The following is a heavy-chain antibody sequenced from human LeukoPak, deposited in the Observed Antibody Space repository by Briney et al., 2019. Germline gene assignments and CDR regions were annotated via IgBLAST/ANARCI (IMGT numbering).Heavy chain of an antibody. V-gene: IGHV3-66*01. CDR2: IYSGGST. CDR1: GFIVRSHY. J-gene: IGHJ4*02. Sequence: GGSLRLSCAASGFIVRSHYMSWVRQAPGKGLEWVSVIYSGGSTFYADSVKGRFTISRDNSKNTLYLQINSLRAEDTAVYYCAGGRDYGDYAWDYWGQGTLVTVSS. D-gene: IGHD4-17*01. CDR3: AGGRDYGDYAWDY.